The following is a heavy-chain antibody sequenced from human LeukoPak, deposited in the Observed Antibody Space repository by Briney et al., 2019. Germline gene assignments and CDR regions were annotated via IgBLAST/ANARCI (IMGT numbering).Heavy chain of an antibody. Sequence: GGSLRLSCAASGFTFSSYGMHWVRQAPGKGLEWVAVISYDGSNKYYADSVKGRFTISRDNSKNTLYLQMNSLRAEDTAVYYCARAQRDYSYDSSGIMGNWGQGALVTVSS. J-gene: IGHJ4*02. CDR1: GFTFSSYG. V-gene: IGHV3-30*03. CDR3: ARAQRDYSYDSSGIMGN. CDR2: ISYDGSNK. D-gene: IGHD3-22*01.